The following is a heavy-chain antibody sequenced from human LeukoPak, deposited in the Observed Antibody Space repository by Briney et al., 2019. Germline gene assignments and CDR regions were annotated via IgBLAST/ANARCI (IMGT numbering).Heavy chain of an antibody. CDR2: ISGGGRST. Sequence: PGGSLRLSCAASGFTFSTCAMSWVRQAPGKGLEWVSTISGGGRSTDYADSVKGHFTISRDNSKNTLYLQVNSLRAEDTAVYYCARERYFDYWGQGTLVTVSS. V-gene: IGHV3-23*01. CDR3: ARERYFDY. CDR1: GFTFSTCA. J-gene: IGHJ4*02.